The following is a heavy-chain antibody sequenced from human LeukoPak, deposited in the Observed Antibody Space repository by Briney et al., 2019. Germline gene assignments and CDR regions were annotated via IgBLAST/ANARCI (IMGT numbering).Heavy chain of an antibody. CDR1: GLTFSTSG. Sequence: GGSLRLSCTASGLTFSTSGSNWVRQAPGKGLEWVASIGPTGSDRYHADSIKGRFTISRDNANNFLYLQMNSLRAEDTAVYYCAAETNGRHYDYWGQGTLLTVSS. CDR3: AAETNGRHYDY. J-gene: IGHJ4*02. D-gene: IGHD1-14*01. V-gene: IGHV3-21*06. CDR2: IGPTGSDR.